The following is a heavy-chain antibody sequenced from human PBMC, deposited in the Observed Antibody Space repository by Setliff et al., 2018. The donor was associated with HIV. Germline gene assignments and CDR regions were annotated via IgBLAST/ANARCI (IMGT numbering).Heavy chain of an antibody. D-gene: IGHD7-27*01. Sequence: GGSLRLSCAASGFTFSSYSMNWVRQSPGKGLEWVSYIRSGSGTVYSADSVRGRFTMSRDNAKNSLYLQMNSLRAEDTAVYYCARDWPGYGFDIWGHGTMVTVSS. CDR1: GFTFSSYS. J-gene: IGHJ3*02. CDR2: IRSGSGTV. V-gene: IGHV3-48*01. CDR3: ARDWPGYGFDI.